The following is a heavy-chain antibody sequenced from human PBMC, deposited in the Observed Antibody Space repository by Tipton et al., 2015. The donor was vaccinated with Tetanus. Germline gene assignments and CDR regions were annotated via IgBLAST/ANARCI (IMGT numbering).Heavy chain of an antibody. Sequence: TLSLTCTASGGSISSSSYYWGWIRQPPGKGLEWIGSIYYSGSTYYNPSLKSRVTISVDTSKNQFSLKLSSVTAADTAVYYCAGTVAGTDYWGQGTLVTVSS. CDR1: GGSISSSSYY. V-gene: IGHV4-39*01. D-gene: IGHD6-19*01. J-gene: IGHJ4*02. CDR3: AGTVAGTDY. CDR2: IYYSGST.